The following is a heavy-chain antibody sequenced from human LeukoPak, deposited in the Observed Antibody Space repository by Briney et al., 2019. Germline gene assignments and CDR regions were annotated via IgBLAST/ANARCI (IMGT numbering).Heavy chain of an antibody. Sequence: GGSLRLSCAASGFSISNYGINWVRQAPGKGPEWVSGISSGSTYIYYADSVKGRFTISRDNAKNSADMKMNSLRAADTAVYYCASVPGETKKSAIDYWGQGPLVTVSS. CDR3: ASVPGETKKSAIDY. CDR1: GFSISNYG. D-gene: IGHD3-10*01. V-gene: IGHV3-21*01. CDR2: ISSGSTYI. J-gene: IGHJ4*02.